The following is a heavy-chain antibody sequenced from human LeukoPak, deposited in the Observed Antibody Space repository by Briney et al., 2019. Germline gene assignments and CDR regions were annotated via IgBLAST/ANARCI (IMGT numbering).Heavy chain of an antibody. CDR3: AKNGGYCSGGSCYAFDY. V-gene: IGHV3-48*01. D-gene: IGHD2-15*01. Sequence: GGSLRLSCAASGFTFSSYSMNWVRQAPGKGLEWVSYISSSSSTIYYADSVKGRFTISRDNSKNTLYLQMNSLRAEDTAVYYCAKNGGYCSGGSCYAFDYWGQGTLVTVSS. J-gene: IGHJ4*02. CDR1: GFTFSSYS. CDR2: ISSSSSTI.